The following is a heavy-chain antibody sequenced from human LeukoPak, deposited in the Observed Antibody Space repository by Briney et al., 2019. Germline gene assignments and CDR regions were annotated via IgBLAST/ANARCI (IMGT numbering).Heavy chain of an antibody. V-gene: IGHV3-33*01. D-gene: IGHD3-22*01. CDR1: GFTFSSYG. CDR3: ARDQYLAYESSCFDY. Sequence: GRSLRLSCAASGFTFSSYGMHWVRQAPGKGLECVAVIRYDGSNKYYADSVKGRFTISRDNSKNTLYLQMNSLRAEDTAVYFCARDQYLAYESSCFDYWGQGTLVTVSS. J-gene: IGHJ4*02. CDR2: IRYDGSNK.